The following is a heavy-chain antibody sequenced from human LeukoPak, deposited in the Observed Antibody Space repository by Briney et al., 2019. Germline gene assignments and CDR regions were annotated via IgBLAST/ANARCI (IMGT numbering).Heavy chain of an antibody. Sequence: ASVKVSCKASGYTFTSYAIHWVRQAPGQRLEWMGWINAGNGNTKYSQKFQGRVTITRDTSASTAYMELSSLRSEHTAVYYCARDSGSGWYFEYFQHWGQGTLVTVS. J-gene: IGHJ1*01. V-gene: IGHV1-3*01. CDR2: INAGNGNT. D-gene: IGHD6-19*01. CDR3: ARDSGSGWYFEYFQH. CDR1: GYTFTSYA.